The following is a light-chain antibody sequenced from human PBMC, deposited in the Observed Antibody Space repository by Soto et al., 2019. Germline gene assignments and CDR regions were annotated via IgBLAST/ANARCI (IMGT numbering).Light chain of an antibody. CDR1: SSGVGGYNY. V-gene: IGLV2-14*01. CDR2: DVS. Sequence: QSALTQPASVSGSPGQSITISCTGTSSGVGGYNYVSWYQQRPGKAPKLMIYDVSNRPSGVSNRFSGSKSGNTASLTISGLQAEDEADYYCSSYTTSSVVFGGGTKLTVL. CDR3: SSYTTSSVV. J-gene: IGLJ2*01.